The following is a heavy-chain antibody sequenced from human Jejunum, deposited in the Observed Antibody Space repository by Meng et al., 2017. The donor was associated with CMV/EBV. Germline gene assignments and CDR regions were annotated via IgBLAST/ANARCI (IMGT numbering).Heavy chain of an antibody. Sequence: TSGLGWVRQMAGKGPEWMGIIYPADSDTRYSPASQGQVTISADKSISTAFLQWSSLKASDTAMYYCARGAGRITVFGVVMSWFDPWGQGTLVTVSS. J-gene: IGHJ5*02. CDR3: ARGAGRITVFGVVMSWFDP. CDR1: TSG. CDR2: IYPADSDT. D-gene: IGHD3-3*01. V-gene: IGHV5-51*01.